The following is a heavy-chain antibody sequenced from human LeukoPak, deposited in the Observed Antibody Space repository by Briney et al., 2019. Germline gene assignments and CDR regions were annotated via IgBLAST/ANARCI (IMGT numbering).Heavy chain of an antibody. D-gene: IGHD1-26*01. CDR2: ISSSGSTI. J-gene: IGHJ4*02. CDR1: GFTFSSYE. V-gene: IGHV3-48*03. Sequence: GGSLRLSCAASGFTFSSYEMNWVRQAPGKGLEWVSYISSSGSTIYYADSVKGRFTISRDNAKNSLYLQMNSLRAEDTAVYYCARGPNSGSYARPSYYFDYWGQGTLVTVSS. CDR3: ARGPNSGSYARPSYYFDY.